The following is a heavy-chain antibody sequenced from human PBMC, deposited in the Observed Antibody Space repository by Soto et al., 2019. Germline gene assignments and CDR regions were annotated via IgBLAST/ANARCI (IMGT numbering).Heavy chain of an antibody. CDR3: ARVVSNWFDP. V-gene: IGHV4-61*01. CDR2: IYYSGST. Sequence: SETLSLTCTVSGGSVSSGSYYWSWIRQPPGKGLEWIGYIYYSGSTNYNPTLKSRVTISVDTSKNLFSLKPGSVTAADTAVYYCARVVSNWFDPWGQGTLVTVSS. CDR1: GGSVSSGSYY. J-gene: IGHJ5*02.